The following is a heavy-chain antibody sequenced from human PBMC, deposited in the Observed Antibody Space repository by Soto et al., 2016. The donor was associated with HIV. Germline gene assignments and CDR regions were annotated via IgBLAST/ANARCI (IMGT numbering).Heavy chain of an antibody. J-gene: IGHJ3*02. CDR1: GYTLTELS. D-gene: IGHD2-21*02. V-gene: IGHV1-24*01. CDR3: ATFGSIVVVTAWGAFDI. CDR2: FDPEDGEA. Sequence: QVQLVQSGAEVKKPGASVRVSCKVSGYTLTELSMHWVRQAPGKGLEWMGGFDPEDGEAIYAQKFQGRVTMTEDTSTDTAYMELSSLRSEDTAVYYCATFGSIVVVTAWGAFDIWGQGDNGHRLF.